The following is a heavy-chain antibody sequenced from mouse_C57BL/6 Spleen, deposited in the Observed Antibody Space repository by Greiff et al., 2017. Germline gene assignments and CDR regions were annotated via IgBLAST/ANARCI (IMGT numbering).Heavy chain of an antibody. CDR2: IWWDDDK. J-gene: IGHJ2*01. V-gene: IGHV8-8*01. CDR3: ARMKYYYGSSYLYYFDY. CDR1: GFSLSTFGMG. Sequence: QVTLKVSGPGILQPSQTLSLTCSFSGFSLSTFGMGVGWIRQPSGKGLEWLAHIWWDDDKYYNPAMKSRLTISKDTSKNPVFLKIANVDTADTATYYCARMKYYYGSSYLYYFDYWGQGTTLTVSS. D-gene: IGHD1-1*01.